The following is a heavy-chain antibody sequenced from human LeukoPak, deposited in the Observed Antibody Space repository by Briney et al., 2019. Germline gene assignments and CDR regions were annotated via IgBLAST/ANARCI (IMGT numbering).Heavy chain of an antibody. CDR3: ARDQYYFDSGGSDAFDI. V-gene: IGHV4-30-2*01. CDR1: GGSISSGGYS. CDR2: IYHSGST. D-gene: IGHD3-22*01. J-gene: IGHJ3*02. Sequence: SPSETLSLTCAVSGGSISSGGYSWSWIRQPPGKGLEWIGYIYHSGSTSYNPSLKSRVTISVDTSKNQFSLKLSSVTAADTAVYYCARDQYYFDSGGSDAFDIWGQGTMVTVSS.